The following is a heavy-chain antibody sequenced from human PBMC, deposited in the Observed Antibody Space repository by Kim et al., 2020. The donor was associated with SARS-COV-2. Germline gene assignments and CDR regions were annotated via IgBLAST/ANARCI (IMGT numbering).Heavy chain of an antibody. CDR1: GFTFSSYA. J-gene: IGHJ6*01. CDR3: ARAVIVSYVDYYYGMDV. Sequence: GGSLRLSCAASGFTFSSYAMHWVRQAPGKGLEWVAVISYDGSNKYYADSVKGRFTISRDNSKNTLYLQMNSLSAEDTAVDYCARAVIVSYVDYYYGMDV. CDR2: ISYDGSNK. D-gene: IGHD5-18*01. V-gene: IGHV3-30-3*01.